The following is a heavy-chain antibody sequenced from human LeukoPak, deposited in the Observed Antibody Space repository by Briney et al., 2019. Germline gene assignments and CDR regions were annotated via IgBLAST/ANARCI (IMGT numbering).Heavy chain of an antibody. CDR3: ARKKGSSSSGWFDP. Sequence: ASVKVSCKASGYTFTSYGISWVRQAPGQGLEWVGWISAYNGNTNYAQKLQGRVTMTTDTSTSTAYMELRSLRSDDTAVYYCARKKGSSSSGWFDPWGQGTLVTVSS. V-gene: IGHV1-18*01. J-gene: IGHJ5*02. CDR1: GYTFTSYG. CDR2: ISAYNGNT. D-gene: IGHD6-6*01.